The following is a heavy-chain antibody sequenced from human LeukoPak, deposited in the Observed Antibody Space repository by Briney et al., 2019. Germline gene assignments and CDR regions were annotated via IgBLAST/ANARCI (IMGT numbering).Heavy chain of an antibody. D-gene: IGHD6-19*01. CDR1: GGSISSYY. V-gene: IGHV4-59*01. Sequence: SETLSLTCTVSGGSISSYYLSWIRQPPGKGLEWIGYIYYSGGTNYNPSFKSRGTISVSTSKNQFSLKLSYVIAADTGVYYCARDWGPNGSGWAGYFDYWGQGTLVTVSS. CDR3: ARDWGPNGSGWAGYFDY. J-gene: IGHJ4*02. CDR2: IYYSGGT.